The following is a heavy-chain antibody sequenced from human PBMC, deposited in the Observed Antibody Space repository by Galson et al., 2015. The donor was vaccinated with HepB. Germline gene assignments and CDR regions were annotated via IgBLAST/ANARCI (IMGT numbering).Heavy chain of an antibody. CDR1: GFTFIDYT. J-gene: IGHJ3*02. D-gene: IGHD6-19*01. Sequence: SLRLSCAASGFTFIDYTVSWVRQAPGKGLEWVSSTSSSGGYIYYADSVKGRFTISRDNAKSSLYLQMNSLRAEDTAVYYCARLRYEIAVAGPGAFDIWGQGTMVTVSS. CDR2: TSSSGGYI. CDR3: ARLRYEIAVAGPGAFDI. V-gene: IGHV3-21*01.